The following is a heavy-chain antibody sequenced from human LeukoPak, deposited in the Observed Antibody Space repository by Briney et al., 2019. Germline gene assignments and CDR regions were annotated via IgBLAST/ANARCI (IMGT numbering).Heavy chain of an antibody. J-gene: IGHJ5*02. CDR3: ARSSYDFWSGYYGLRENNWFDP. D-gene: IGHD3-3*01. CDR2: INHSGST. V-gene: IGHV4-34*01. Sequence: KTSETLSLTCAVYGGSFSGYYWSWIRQPPGKGLEWIGEINHSGSTNYNPSLKSRVTISVDTSKNQFSLKPSSVTAADTAVYYCARSSYDFWSGYYGLRENNWFDPWGQGTLVTVSS. CDR1: GGSFSGYY.